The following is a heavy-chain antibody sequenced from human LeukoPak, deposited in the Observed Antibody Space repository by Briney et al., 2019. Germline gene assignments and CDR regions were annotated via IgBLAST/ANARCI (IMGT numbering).Heavy chain of an antibody. CDR3: ARARTSGWDAFDT. Sequence: GGSLRLSCAASGFTFSSFWMHWVRQAPGKGLVWVSRINSVGSSTSYADSVKGRFTISRDNAKNTLYLQMNSLRAEDTAVYYCARARTSGWDAFDTWGQGTLVTVSS. D-gene: IGHD6-19*01. V-gene: IGHV3-74*01. CDR1: GFTFSSFW. CDR2: INSVGSST. J-gene: IGHJ5*02.